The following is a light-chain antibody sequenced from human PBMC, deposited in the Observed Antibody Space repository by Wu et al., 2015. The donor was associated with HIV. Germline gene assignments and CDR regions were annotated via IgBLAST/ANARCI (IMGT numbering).Light chain of an antibody. CDR3: QQRSNWPGT. CDR2: GAS. J-gene: IGKJ5*01. Sequence: SCRASQSVSSSYLAWYQLKPGQAPRLLIYGASSRATGIPARFSGSGSGTDFTLTISSLEPEDFAVYYCQQRSNWPGTFGQGTRLEIK. V-gene: IGKV3D-20*02. CDR1: QSVSSSY.